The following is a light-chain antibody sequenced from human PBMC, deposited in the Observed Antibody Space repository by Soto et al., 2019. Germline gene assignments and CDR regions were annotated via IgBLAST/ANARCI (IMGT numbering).Light chain of an antibody. Sequence: QSVLTQPPSVSGAPGQRVTISCTGSSSNIGAGYDVHWYQQLPGTAPKLLIYGNSNRPSGVPDRFSGSMSGSSASLAITGLHALDEADYYSQTYDSSLNGWVFGGGTKVTVL. CDR2: GNS. CDR1: SSNIGAGYD. V-gene: IGLV1-40*01. CDR3: QTYDSSLNGWV. J-gene: IGLJ3*02.